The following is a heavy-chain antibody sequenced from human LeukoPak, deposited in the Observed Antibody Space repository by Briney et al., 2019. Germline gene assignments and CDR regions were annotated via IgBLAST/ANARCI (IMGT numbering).Heavy chain of an antibody. CDR2: FYSNGRT. Sequence: SETLSLTCTVSGVSISNSDYYWGWIRQPPGKGLEWIGSFYSNGRTYYSPSLESRVTISVDTSKNHFSLKMRSVTAADTAVYYCARGRRASATGWFGPWGQGTLVTVSS. D-gene: IGHD2-15*01. J-gene: IGHJ5*02. CDR3: ARGRRASATGWFGP. CDR1: GVSISNSDYY. V-gene: IGHV4-39*07.